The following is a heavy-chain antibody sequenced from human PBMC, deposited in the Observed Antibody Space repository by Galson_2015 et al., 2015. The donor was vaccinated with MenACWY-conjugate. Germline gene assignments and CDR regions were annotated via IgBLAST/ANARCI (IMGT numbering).Heavy chain of an antibody. V-gene: IGHV1-46*01. J-gene: IGHJ6*02. CDR1: GYTFTSYY. CDR3: ARDPALCSSTSCYIPYYYGMDV. Sequence: SVKVSCKASGYTFTSYYMHWVRQAPGQGLEWMGIINPSGGSTSYAQKFQGRVTMTRDTSTSTVYMELSSLRSEDTAVYYCARDPALCSSTSCYIPYYYGMDVWGQGTTVTVSS. CDR2: INPSGGST. D-gene: IGHD2-2*02.